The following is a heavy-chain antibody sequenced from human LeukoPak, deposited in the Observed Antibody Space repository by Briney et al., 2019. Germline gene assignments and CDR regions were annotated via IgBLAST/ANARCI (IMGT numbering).Heavy chain of an antibody. D-gene: IGHD3-9*01. V-gene: IGHV2-5*02. CDR2: IYWDDDK. CDR3: AHRSHVLRYFDWLFDFDY. CDR1: GFSLSTSGVG. Sequence: ESCPTLVKPTQTLTLTCTFSGFSLSTSGVGVGWIRQPPGKALEWLALIYWDDDKRYSPSLKSRLTITKDTSKNQVVLTMTNMDPVDTATYYCAHRSHVLRYFDWLFDFDYWGQGTLVTVSS. J-gene: IGHJ4*02.